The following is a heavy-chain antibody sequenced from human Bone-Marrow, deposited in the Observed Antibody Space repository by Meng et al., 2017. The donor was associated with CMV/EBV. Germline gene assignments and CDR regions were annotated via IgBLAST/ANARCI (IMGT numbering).Heavy chain of an antibody. D-gene: IGHD1-26*01. V-gene: IGHV3-21*01. CDR2: ISSSSYI. CDR1: GFTFSSSS. CDR3: ARERVGVGATVFDY. J-gene: IGHJ4*02. Sequence: ASGFTFSSSSMNWVRQAPGKGLEWVSSISSSSYIYYADSVKGRFTISRDNAKNSLYLQMNSLRAEDTAVYYCARERVGVGATVFDYWGQGTLVTVSS.